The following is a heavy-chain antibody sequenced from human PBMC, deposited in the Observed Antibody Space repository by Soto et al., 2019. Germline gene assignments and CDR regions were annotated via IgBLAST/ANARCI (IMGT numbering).Heavy chain of an antibody. CDR1: GFSFSGTGMR. CDR2: IDWENTK. J-gene: IGHJ6*02. CDR3: ARAFYGMDV. Sequence: SGPTLVNPTQTLTLTCTVSGFSFSGTGMRVTWIRQPPGKALEWLARIDWENTKLYSTSLKTRLTISKDSSKNQVVPTMTNVDPADTGTYYCARAFYGMDVWGQGTTVTVSS. V-gene: IGHV2-70*04.